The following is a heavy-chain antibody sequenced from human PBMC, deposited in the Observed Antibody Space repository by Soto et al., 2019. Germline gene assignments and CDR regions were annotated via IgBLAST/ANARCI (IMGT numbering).Heavy chain of an antibody. CDR1: GGTVSSYA. J-gene: IGHJ5*02. Sequence: SAKVSCKASGGTVSSYAISWVLQAPGQGLEWMGWIIPIFGNTNYAQKLQGRFTMTTDTSTSTAYMELRSLRSDDTAVYYCARDLKGRIAVAANWFDPWGQGTLVTVSS. D-gene: IGHD6-19*01. CDR3: ARDLKGRIAVAANWFDP. CDR2: IIPIFGNT. V-gene: IGHV1-18*01.